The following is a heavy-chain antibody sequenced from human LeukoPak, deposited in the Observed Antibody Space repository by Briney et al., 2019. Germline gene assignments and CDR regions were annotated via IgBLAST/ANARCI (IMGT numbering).Heavy chain of an antibody. V-gene: IGHV1-2*02. J-gene: IGHJ4*02. Sequence: ASVKVSCKTSGYTFTDYYIHWVRQAPGQGLEWMGWISPDSGGTNYAQNFQGRVTLTRDTSISTAYMELSRLRSDDTAVYYCARGGPTWIQLWPYFDYWGQGTLVTVSS. CDR3: ARGGPTWIQLWPYFDY. CDR2: ISPDSGGT. CDR1: GYTFTDYY. D-gene: IGHD5-18*01.